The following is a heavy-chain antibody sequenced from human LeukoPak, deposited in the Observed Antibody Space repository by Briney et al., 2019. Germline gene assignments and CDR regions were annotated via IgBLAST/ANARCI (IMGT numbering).Heavy chain of an antibody. Sequence: GGSLSLSCAASGFRLSSYDIHWVRQAPGKGLEWVTFIESDGTKEYYADSVKGRFTISRDNSKNTVYVQMNTLRAEDTAVYYCAKEGSGWYYLDYWGQGTVVTVSS. J-gene: IGHJ4*02. V-gene: IGHV3-30*02. D-gene: IGHD6-19*01. CDR3: AKEGSGWYYLDY. CDR2: IESDGTKE. CDR1: GFRLSSYD.